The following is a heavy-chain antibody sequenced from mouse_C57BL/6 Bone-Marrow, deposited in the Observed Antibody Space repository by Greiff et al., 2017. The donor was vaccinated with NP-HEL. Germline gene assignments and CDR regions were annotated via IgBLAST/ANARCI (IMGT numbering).Heavy chain of an antibody. V-gene: IGHV2-2*01. CDR3: ATKGGSSYGYFDV. CDR1: GFSLTSYG. CDR2: IWSGGST. Sequence: VHLVESGPGLVQPSQSLSITCTVSGFSLTSYGVHWVRQSPGKGLEWLGVIWSGGSTDYNAAFISRLSISKDNSKSQVFFKMNSLQADDTAMYYCATKGGSSYGYFDVWGTGTTVTVSS. D-gene: IGHD1-1*01. J-gene: IGHJ1*03.